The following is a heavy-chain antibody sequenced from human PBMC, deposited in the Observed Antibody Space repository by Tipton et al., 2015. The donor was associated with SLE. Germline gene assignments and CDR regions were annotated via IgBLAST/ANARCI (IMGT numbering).Heavy chain of an antibody. J-gene: IGHJ4*02. V-gene: IGHV4-59*08. CDR2: IYHTGTT. D-gene: IGHD3-22*01. CDR3: ARLSTDYADRSGYGYFDH. CDR1: GASVRNHY. Sequence: LRLSCTVSGASVRNHYWSWIRQPPGKGLEWIGNIYHTGTTYYIPSLKSRVTISIDTSKNNFSLKMTAVTAADTAVYYCARLSTDYADRSGYGYFDHWGQGTLVTVSS.